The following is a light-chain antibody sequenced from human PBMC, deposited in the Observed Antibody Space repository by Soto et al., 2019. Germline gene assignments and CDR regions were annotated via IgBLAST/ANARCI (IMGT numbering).Light chain of an antibody. Sequence: EIVAKQSPGALSLSPGERATLSCRASQSVTSSYLAWWQQKPGQAPRLLIYGASTRATGIPARFSGSGSGTEFTLTISSLQSEDFAVYYCQQYNNWPRTFAQGTKVDIK. V-gene: IGKV3-15*01. CDR1: QSVTSSY. J-gene: IGKJ1*01. CDR3: QQYNNWPRT. CDR2: GAS.